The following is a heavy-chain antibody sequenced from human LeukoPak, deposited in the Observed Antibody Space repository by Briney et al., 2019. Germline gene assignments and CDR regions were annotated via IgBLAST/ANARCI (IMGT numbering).Heavy chain of an antibody. CDR2: INSDGSST. J-gene: IGHJ4*02. Sequence: PGGSLRLSCAASGFTFSSYWMHWVRQAPGKGLVWVPRINSDGSSTSYADSVKGRFTISRDNAKNTLYLQMNSLRAEDTAVYYCARDVWRRGYSYGYDYWGQGTLVTVSS. CDR3: ARDVWRRGYSYGYDY. D-gene: IGHD5-18*01. CDR1: GFTFSSYW. V-gene: IGHV3-74*01.